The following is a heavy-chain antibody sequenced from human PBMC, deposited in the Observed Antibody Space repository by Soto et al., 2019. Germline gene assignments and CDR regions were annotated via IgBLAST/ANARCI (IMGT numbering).Heavy chain of an antibody. D-gene: IGHD4-17*01. J-gene: IGHJ4*02. CDR2: VYYSGTT. CDR1: AYSVSNNIDY. Sequence: ESMALTCSGSAYSVSNNIDYWLCIRPPPGKRLEWIGYVYYSGTTNYNPSLKSRVTISVDLSKNQFSLRLSSVTTADTALYYCARTTAVPNTLRSRYFFDYWGPGTLVTVAS. CDR3: ARTTAVPNTLRSRYFFDY. V-gene: IGHV4-61*01.